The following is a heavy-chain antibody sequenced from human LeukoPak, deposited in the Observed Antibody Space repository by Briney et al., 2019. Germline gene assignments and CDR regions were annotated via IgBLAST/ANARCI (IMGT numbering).Heavy chain of an antibody. CDR2: IYSSGST. V-gene: IGHV4-59*01. Sequence: SETLSLTCTVSGGSISSYYWSWIRQPPPQGLEWIGYIYSSGSTNYNPSLKSRVTISVDTSKNQFSLKLSSVTAADTAVYYCARRYGPFDYWGQGTLVTVSS. D-gene: IGHD5-24*01. J-gene: IGHJ4*02. CDR1: GGSISSYY. CDR3: ARRYGPFDY.